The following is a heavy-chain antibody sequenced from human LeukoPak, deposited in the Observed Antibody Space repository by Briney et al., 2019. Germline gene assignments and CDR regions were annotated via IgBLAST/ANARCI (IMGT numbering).Heavy chain of an antibody. CDR2: INPSGGST. D-gene: IGHD6-19*01. V-gene: IGHV1-46*01. CDR3: ARGRGSGWYRSSSYYFDY. CDR1: GYTLTSYY. J-gene: IGHJ4*02. Sequence: ASVKVSCTASGYTLTSYYMHWVRQAPGQGLEWMRIINPSGGSTSYAQKFQGRVTMTRDTSTSTVYMELSSLRSEDTAVYYCARGRGSGWYRSSSYYFDYWGQGTLVTVSS.